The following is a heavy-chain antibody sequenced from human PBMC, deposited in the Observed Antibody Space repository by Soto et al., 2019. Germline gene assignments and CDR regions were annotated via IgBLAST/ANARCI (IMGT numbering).Heavy chain of an antibody. CDR1: GFTFSSHS. J-gene: IGHJ4*02. V-gene: IGHV3-30-3*01. D-gene: IGHD1-1*01. CDR3: AREVVTTEWYFDN. Sequence: QVQLMESGGGVVQPGGSLRLSFVTSGFTFSSHSMHWFRQAPGKGLEGVAVTSANDGTKFYTDSVKGRFTVSRDNSKNTLYLQMNSLRVEDTAVYYCAREVVTTEWYFDNWGQGILVIVSS. CDR2: TSANDGTK.